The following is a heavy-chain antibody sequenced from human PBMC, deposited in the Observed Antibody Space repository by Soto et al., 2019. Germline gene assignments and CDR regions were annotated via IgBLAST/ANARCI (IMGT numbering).Heavy chain of an antibody. CDR2: IYYSGNT. D-gene: IGHD4-17*01. CDR1: GDSISSGDYY. Sequence: PSETLSLTCTVSGDSISSGDYYWSWIRQPPGKGLEWIGCIYYSGNTYYNPSLKSRFSISVDTSKNQFSLKLSSVTAADTAVYYCARDAPSGYGGNSGLDYWGQGTLVTV. CDR3: ARDAPSGYGGNSGLDY. J-gene: IGHJ4*02. V-gene: IGHV4-30-4*02.